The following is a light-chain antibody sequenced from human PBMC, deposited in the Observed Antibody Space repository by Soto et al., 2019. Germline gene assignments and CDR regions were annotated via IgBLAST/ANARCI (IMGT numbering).Light chain of an antibody. Sequence: EIVLTQSPGTLSLSPGEIATLFFSASQSVSSSYLAWYQQKPGQAPRLLIYGASSRATGIPDRFSGSGSGTDFTLTISRLGPEDFAVYYCQQYGSSWWTFGQGTKV. CDR3: QQYGSSWWT. V-gene: IGKV3-20*01. CDR2: GAS. J-gene: IGKJ1*01. CDR1: QSVSSSY.